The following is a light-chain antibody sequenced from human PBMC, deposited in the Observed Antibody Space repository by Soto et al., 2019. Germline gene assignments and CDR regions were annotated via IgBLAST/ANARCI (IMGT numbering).Light chain of an antibody. V-gene: IGKV4-1*01. CDR1: QSVLYSSNNKNY. CDR3: QQYYSTPYT. J-gene: IGKJ2*01. Sequence: DIVMTQSPDPLAVSLGERATINCESSQSVLYSSNNKNYLAWYQQKPGQPPKLLIYWASTRESGVPDRFSGSGSGTDFTLTISSLQAGDVAVYYCQQYYSTPYTFGQGTKLEIK. CDR2: WAS.